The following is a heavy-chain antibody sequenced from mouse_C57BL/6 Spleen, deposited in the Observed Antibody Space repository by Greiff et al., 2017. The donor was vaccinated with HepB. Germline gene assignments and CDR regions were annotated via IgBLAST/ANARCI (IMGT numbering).Heavy chain of an antibody. CDR1: GYTFTSYW. V-gene: IGHV1-7*01. D-gene: IGHD1-1*01. CDR2: INPSSGYT. Sequence: VQLQQSGAELAKPGASVKLSCKASGYTFTSYWMHWVKQRPGQGLEWIGYINPSSGYTKYNQKFKDKATLTADKSSSTAYMQRSSLTYEDSAVYYCAQRGPNYYGSSSYVDYWGQGTTLTVSS. CDR3: AQRGPNYYGSSSYVDY. J-gene: IGHJ2*01.